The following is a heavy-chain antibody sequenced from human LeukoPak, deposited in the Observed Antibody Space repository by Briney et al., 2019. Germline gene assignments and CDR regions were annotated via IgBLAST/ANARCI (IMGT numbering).Heavy chain of an antibody. CDR2: IHTSGST. J-gene: IGHJ4*02. D-gene: IGHD3-10*01. CDR1: GASIDTYY. Sequence: SETLSHTCSVSGASIDTYYWSWIRQPAGKGLEWIGHIHTSGSTNYNPSLKSRVTMLVDTSKNQFSLKVNSVTAADTAVYYCAKEGMIRGVIDYWGQGALVTVSS. CDR3: AKEGMIRGVIDY. V-gene: IGHV4-4*07.